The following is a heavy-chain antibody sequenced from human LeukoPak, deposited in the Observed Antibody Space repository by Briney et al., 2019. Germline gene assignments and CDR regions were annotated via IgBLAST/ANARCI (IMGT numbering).Heavy chain of an antibody. D-gene: IGHD2-15*01. J-gene: IGHJ3*02. CDR2: INHSGST. V-gene: IGHV4-34*01. CDR3: ARTPGRYCSGGSCFHAFDI. Sequence: SETLSLTCAVYGGSFSGYYWSWIRQPPGKGLEWIGEINHSGSTNYNPSLKSRVTISVDTSKNQFSLKLSSVTAADTAVYYCARTPGRYCSGGSCFHAFDIWGQGTMVTVSS. CDR1: GGSFSGYY.